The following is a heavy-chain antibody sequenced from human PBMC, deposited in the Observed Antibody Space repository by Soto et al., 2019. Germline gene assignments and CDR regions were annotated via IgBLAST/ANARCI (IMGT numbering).Heavy chain of an antibody. J-gene: IGHJ3*02. V-gene: IGHV4-31*03. CDR1: GGSISSGGYY. CDR2: IYYSGST. D-gene: IGHD2-8*01. Sequence: SETLSLTCTVSGGSISSGGYYWSWIRQHPGKGLEWIGYIYYSGSTYYNPSLKSRVTISVDTSKNQFSLKLSSVTAADTAVYYCARGYCTNGVCSQRAFDIWGQGTMVTVS. CDR3: ARGYCTNGVCSQRAFDI.